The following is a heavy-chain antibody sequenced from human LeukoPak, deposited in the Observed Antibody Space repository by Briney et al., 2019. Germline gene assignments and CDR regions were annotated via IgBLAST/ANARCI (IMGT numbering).Heavy chain of an antibody. V-gene: IGHV1-2*02. CDR1: GYTFTGYY. Sequence: ASVKVSCKASGYTFTGYYMHGVRQAPGQGLEGMGWINPNSGGTNYAQKFQGRVTMTRDTSISTAYMELSRLRSDDTAVYYCARDESGSGSYYIAYWGQGTLVTVSS. D-gene: IGHD3-10*01. CDR2: INPNSGGT. CDR3: ARDESGSGSYYIAY. J-gene: IGHJ4*02.